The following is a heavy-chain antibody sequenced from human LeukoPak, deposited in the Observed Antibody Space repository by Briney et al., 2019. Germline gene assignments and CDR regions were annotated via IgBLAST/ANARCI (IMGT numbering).Heavy chain of an antibody. CDR2: IYPGDSDT. CDR3: ARLGSVAAAGYYMDV. J-gene: IGHJ6*03. D-gene: IGHD6-13*01. CDR1: GYSFTSYW. Sequence: GESLQISCKGSGYSFTSYWIGWVRQLPGKGLEWMGIIYPGDSDTRYSPSFQGQVTISADKSISTAYLQWSSLKASDTAMYYCARLGSVAAAGYYMDVWGKGTTVTVSS. V-gene: IGHV5-51*01.